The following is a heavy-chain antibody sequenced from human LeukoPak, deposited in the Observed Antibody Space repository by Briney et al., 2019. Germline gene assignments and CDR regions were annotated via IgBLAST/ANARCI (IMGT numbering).Heavy chain of an antibody. CDR2: MNPNSGNT. CDR3: ARGHEGSSSHFDY. V-gene: IGHV1-8*02. CDR1: GGTFSSYT. J-gene: IGHJ4*02. Sequence: ASVKVSCKASGGTFSSYTISWVRQAPGQGLEWMGWMNPNSGNTGYAQKFQGRVTMTRNTSISTAYMELSSLRSEDTAVYYCARGHEGSSSHFDYWGQGTLVTVSS. D-gene: IGHD6-6*01.